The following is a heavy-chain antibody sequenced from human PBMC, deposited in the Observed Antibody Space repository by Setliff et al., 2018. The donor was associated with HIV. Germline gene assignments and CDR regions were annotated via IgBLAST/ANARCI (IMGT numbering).Heavy chain of an antibody. Sequence: GGSLRLSCTFWGFSFNSYGMHWVRQAPGKGLEWVASIWYDERYKFYANSVKGRFTISRDNPKRTLYLQIDSLRAEDTAVYYCAKDSEFFPAPDRSGYLDYWGQGTPVTVSS. CDR2: IWYDERYK. CDR1: GFSFNSYG. CDR3: AKDSEFFPAPDRSGYLDY. V-gene: IGHV3-30*02. J-gene: IGHJ4*02. D-gene: IGHD5-12*01.